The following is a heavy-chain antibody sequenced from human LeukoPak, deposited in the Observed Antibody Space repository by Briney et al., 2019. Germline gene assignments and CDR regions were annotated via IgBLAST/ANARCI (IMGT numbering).Heavy chain of an antibody. CDR1: GGSFSGYY. V-gene: IGHV4-34*01. Sequence: SETLSLTCAVYGGSFSGYYWSWIRQPPGKGLEWIGEINHSGSTNYNPSLTSRVTISVDTSKNQFSLKLSSVTAADTAVYYCARAGVYPFYYYGMDVGGQGPTVTVSS. CDR2: INHSGST. D-gene: IGHD2-8*01. J-gene: IGHJ6*02. CDR3: ARAGVYPFYYYGMDV.